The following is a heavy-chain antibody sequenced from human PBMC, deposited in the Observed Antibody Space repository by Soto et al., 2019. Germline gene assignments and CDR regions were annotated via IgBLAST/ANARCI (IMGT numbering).Heavy chain of an antibody. CDR3: ARSWHQAFDY. CDR1: GGSISSGGYY. J-gene: IGHJ4*02. CDR2: IYYSGNT. V-gene: IGHV4-31*03. Sequence: SETLSLTCTVSGGSISSGGYYWSWIRQHPGEGLEWIGYIYYSGNTYYNPSLKSRVIISVDTSKNQFSLKLSSVTAADTAVYYCARSWHQAFDYWGQGTLVTVSS.